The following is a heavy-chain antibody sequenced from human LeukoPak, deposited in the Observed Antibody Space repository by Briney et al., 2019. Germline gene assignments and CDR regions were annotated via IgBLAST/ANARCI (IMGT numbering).Heavy chain of an antibody. Sequence: SSETLSHTCTVSGGSISSYYWSWIRQPPGKGLEWIGYIYDSGSTNYNPSLKSRVTISVDTSKNQFSLKLSSVTAADTAVYYCARARITIFGVAYYYYGMDVWGQGTTVTVSS. CDR2: IYDSGST. V-gene: IGHV4-59*01. D-gene: IGHD3-3*01. J-gene: IGHJ6*02. CDR3: ARARITIFGVAYYYYGMDV. CDR1: GGSISSYY.